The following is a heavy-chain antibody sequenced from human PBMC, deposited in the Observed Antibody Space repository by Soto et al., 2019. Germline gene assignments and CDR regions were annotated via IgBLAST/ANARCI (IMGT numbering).Heavy chain of an antibody. J-gene: IGHJ5*02. CDR2: INHSGST. D-gene: IGHD3-10*01. V-gene: IGHV4-34*01. CDR3: ARGPNRFFSQYYYVSGNLGNWFDP. CDR1: GGSFSGYY. Sequence: SETLSLTCAVYGGSFSGYYWSWIRQPPGKGLEWIGEINHSGSTNYNPSLKSRVTISVDTSKNQFSLKLSSVTAADTAVYYCARGPNRFFSQYYYVSGNLGNWFDPWGKETLFTVSS.